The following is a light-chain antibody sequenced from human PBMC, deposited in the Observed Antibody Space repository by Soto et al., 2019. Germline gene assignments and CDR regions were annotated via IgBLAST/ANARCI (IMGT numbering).Light chain of an antibody. CDR1: QSVSSN. CDR3: QQYNNWPPGT. V-gene: IGKV3-15*01. J-gene: IGKJ1*01. Sequence: EIVMTQSPATLSVSPGERATLSCRASQSVSSNLAWYQHKPGQAPRLLIYGASTRATGIPARFSGSCSGTEFTLTISSLQSEDFAVYYCQQYNNWPPGTFEQEIKVDI. CDR2: GAS.